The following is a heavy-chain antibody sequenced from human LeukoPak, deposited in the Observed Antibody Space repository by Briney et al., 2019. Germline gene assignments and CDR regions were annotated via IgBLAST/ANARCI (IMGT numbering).Heavy chain of an antibody. D-gene: IGHD6-19*01. J-gene: IGHJ4*02. CDR1: GGSFSGYY. Sequence: SETLSLTCAVYGGSFSGYYWSWIRQPPGKGLEWIGEINHSGSTNYNPSLKSRVTISVDTSKNQFSLKLSSVTAADTAVYYCARGGPSSGWYVSFDYWGQGTLVTVSS. CDR2: INHSGST. CDR3: ARGGPSSGWYVSFDY. V-gene: IGHV4-34*01.